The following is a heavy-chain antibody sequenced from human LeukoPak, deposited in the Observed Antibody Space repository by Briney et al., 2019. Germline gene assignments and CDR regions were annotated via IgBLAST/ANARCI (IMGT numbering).Heavy chain of an antibody. V-gene: IGHV3-23*01. CDR3: AKDKPHYYDSSGYLGVVY. D-gene: IGHD3-22*01. J-gene: IGHJ4*02. CDR1: GFTFSSYA. Sequence: GGSLRLSCAASGFTFSSYAMSWVRQAPGKGLEWVSAISGSGGSTYYADSVKGRFTISRDNSKNTLYLQMNSLRAEDTAVYCCAKDKPHYYDSSGYLGVVYWGQGTLVTVSS. CDR2: ISGSGGST.